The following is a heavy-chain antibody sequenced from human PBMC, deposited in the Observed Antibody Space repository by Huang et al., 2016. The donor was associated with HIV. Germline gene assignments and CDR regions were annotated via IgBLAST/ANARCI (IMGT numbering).Heavy chain of an antibody. Sequence: QVQLVQSGAEVKKPGASVKVSCKASGYAFTSYYMHWVRKAPGQGLEWMGIISPRDGSTSYAKKFQGRVTTTRDTSTNTVFMELSSLRSEDTAVYYCARDRDFYDSSGYWGFNYFDYWGQGTLVTVSS. CDR3: ARDRDFYDSSGYWGFNYFDY. D-gene: IGHD3-22*01. V-gene: IGHV1-46*01. CDR1: GYAFTSYY. CDR2: ISPRDGST. J-gene: IGHJ4*02.